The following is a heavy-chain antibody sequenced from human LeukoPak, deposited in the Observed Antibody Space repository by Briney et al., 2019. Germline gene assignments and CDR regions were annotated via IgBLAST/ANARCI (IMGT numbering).Heavy chain of an antibody. Sequence: NSSETLSLTCTVSGGSISSYYWSWIRQPAGKGLEWIGRIYTSGSTNYNPSLKSRVTMSVDTSKNQFSLKLSSVTAADTAVYYCARDPCGGDCYYYYGMDVWGQGTTVTVSS. J-gene: IGHJ6*02. V-gene: IGHV4-4*07. CDR1: GGSISSYY. CDR2: IYTSGST. CDR3: ARDPCGGDCYYYYGMDV. D-gene: IGHD2-21*02.